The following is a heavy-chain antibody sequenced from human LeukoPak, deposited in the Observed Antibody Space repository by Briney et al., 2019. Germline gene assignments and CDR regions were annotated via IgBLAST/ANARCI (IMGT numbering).Heavy chain of an antibody. CDR1: GYIFTRYY. V-gene: IGHV1-2*02. CDR2: INHNCGST. Sequence: SVKVSCKATGYIFTRYYMQWVRHPPRQGLEGMGWINHNCGSTKYAQKLQGRVTMTRETSISTAYMELSRLRSNVTAVYFCARDRMLVDVWSGYLDYWGQGTLVTVSS. J-gene: IGHJ4*02. D-gene: IGHD3-3*01. CDR3: ARDRMLVDVWSGYLDY.